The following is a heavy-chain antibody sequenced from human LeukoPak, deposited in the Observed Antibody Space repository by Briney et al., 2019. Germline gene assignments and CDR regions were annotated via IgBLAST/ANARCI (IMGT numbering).Heavy chain of an antibody. CDR2: INHSGST. CDR3: ASSGRQPKPSYYYYYYMDV. V-gene: IGHV4-34*01. D-gene: IGHD3-10*01. J-gene: IGHJ6*03. CDR1: GGSFSGYY. Sequence: SETLSLTCAVYGGSFSGYYWSWIRQPPGKGLEWIGEINHSGSTNYNPSLKSRVTISVDTSKNQFSLKLSSVTAADTAVYYCASSGRQPKPSYYYYYYMDVWGKGTTVTVSS.